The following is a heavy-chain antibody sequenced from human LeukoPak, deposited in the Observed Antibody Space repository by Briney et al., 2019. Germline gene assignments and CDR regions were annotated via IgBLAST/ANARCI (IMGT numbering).Heavy chain of an antibody. D-gene: IGHD3-22*01. CDR1: GGSFSGYY. Sequence: SETLSLTCAVYGGSFSGYYWSWIRQSPGKGLEWIGEIDHSGSTNYSPSLKSRVTISVDTSKNQFSLRLSSVTAADTAVYYCALYVSTYYSDTSASIRGASDIWGQGTVVTVSS. J-gene: IGHJ3*02. V-gene: IGHV4-34*01. CDR3: ALYVSTYYSDTSASIRGASDI. CDR2: IDHSGST.